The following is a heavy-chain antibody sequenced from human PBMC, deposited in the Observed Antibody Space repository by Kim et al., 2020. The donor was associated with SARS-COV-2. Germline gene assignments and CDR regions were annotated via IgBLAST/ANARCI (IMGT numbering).Heavy chain of an antibody. V-gene: IGHV1-46*01. J-gene: IGHJ5*02. CDR3: ARDWVAVAGTWWFDP. CDR2: INPSGGST. CDR1: GYTFTSYY. Sequence: ASVKVSCKASGYTFTSYYMHWVRQAPGQGLEWMGIINPSGGSTSYAQKFQGRVTMTRDTSTSTVYMELSSLRSEDTAVYYCARDWVAVAGTWWFDPWGQGTLVTVSS. D-gene: IGHD6-19*01.